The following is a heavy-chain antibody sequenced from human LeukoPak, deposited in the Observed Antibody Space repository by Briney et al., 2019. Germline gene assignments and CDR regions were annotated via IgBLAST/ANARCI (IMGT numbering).Heavy chain of an antibody. CDR1: GFTFSSYA. CDR3: ARGDYGDYPDAFDI. Sequence: GRSLRLSCAASGFTFSSYAMHWVRQAPGKGLEWVAVISYDGSNKYYADSVKGRFTISRDNSKNTLYLQMNSLRAEDTAVYYCARGDYGDYPDAFDIWGQGTMVTVS. D-gene: IGHD4-17*01. J-gene: IGHJ3*02. CDR2: ISYDGSNK. V-gene: IGHV3-30-3*01.